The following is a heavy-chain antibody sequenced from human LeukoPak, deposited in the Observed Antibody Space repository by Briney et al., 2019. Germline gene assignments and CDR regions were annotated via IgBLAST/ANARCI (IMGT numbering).Heavy chain of an antibody. D-gene: IGHD3-10*01. CDR1: GFTFSSYG. Sequence: GGFLRLSCAASGFTFSSYGMHWVRQAPGKGLEWVAVIWYDGSNKYYADSVKGRFTISRDNSKNTLYLQMNSLRAEDTAVYYCAKGSGSLDYWGQGTLVTVSS. V-gene: IGHV3-33*06. CDR2: IWYDGSNK. CDR3: AKGSGSLDY. J-gene: IGHJ4*02.